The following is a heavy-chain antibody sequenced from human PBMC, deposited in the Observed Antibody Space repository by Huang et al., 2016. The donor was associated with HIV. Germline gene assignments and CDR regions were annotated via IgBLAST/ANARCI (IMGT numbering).Heavy chain of an antibody. V-gene: IGHV4-39*02. CDR3: Y. J-gene: IGHJ4*02. Sequence: QLQLQESGPGLVKPSETLSLTCTVSGGPIRSDNYYWGWIRQPPGKGLEWIGSIYYSGSTYYNPSLKSRVTITADTAVYYCARLPGSITMIRGVITDPYWGQGTLVTVSS. CDR1: GGPIRSDNYY. CDR2: IYYSGST. D-gene: IGHD3-10*01.